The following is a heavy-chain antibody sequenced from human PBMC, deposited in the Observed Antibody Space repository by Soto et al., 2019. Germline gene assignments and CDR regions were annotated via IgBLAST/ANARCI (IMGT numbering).Heavy chain of an antibody. J-gene: IGHJ4*02. CDR1: GYTFSRYG. CDR3: ARDERDTCSGAGCFYFDY. D-gene: IGHD2-8*02. Sequence: QVHLVQSGTEVKEPGASVKVSCKASGYTFSRYGISWVRQAPGQGLEWMAWTSGHNDNTNYAEKFQGRVTLTTDTSTGTAYMDLRSLRSDDTAMYYCARDERDTCSGAGCFYFDYWGQGTLVTVSS. V-gene: IGHV1-18*04. CDR2: TSGHNDNT.